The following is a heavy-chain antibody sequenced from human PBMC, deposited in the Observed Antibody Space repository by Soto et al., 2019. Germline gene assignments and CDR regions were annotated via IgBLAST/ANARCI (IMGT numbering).Heavy chain of an antibody. CDR2: ISSSSSTI. D-gene: IGHD3-22*01. Sequence: LRLSCAASGFTFSSYSMNWVRQAPGKGLEWVSYISSSSSTIYYADSVKGRFTISRDNAKNSLYLQMNSLRDEDTAVYYCARDLGDYYDSSGYTDAFDIWGQGTMVTVSS. CDR3: ARDLGDYYDSSGYTDAFDI. CDR1: GFTFSSYS. J-gene: IGHJ3*02. V-gene: IGHV3-48*02.